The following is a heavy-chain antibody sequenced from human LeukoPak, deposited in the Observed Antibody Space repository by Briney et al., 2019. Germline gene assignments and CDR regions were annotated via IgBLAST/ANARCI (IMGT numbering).Heavy chain of an antibody. V-gene: IGHV3-48*03. D-gene: IGHD3-16*01. CDR1: GFSVSSYD. CDR3: ARPFVWGLATQGLDY. J-gene: IGHJ4*02. Sequence: PGGSLRLSCAAYGFSVSSYDMNWVRQAPGKGLEWVSYISAMKGRFTISRDNAENSLYLQMNSLRAEDKAVYYCARPFVWGLATQGLDYWGQGTLVTVSS. CDR2: IS.